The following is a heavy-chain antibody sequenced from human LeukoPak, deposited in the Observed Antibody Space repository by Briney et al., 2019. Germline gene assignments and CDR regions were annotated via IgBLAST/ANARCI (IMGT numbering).Heavy chain of an antibody. V-gene: IGHV1-69*05. CDR3: ARGLELLYFDY. D-gene: IGHD1-7*01. Sequence: ASVKVSCKASGGIFSSYAISWVRQAPGQGLEWMGGIIPIFGTANYAQKFQGRVTITTDESTSTAYMELSSLRSEDTAVYYCARGLELLYFDYWGQGTLVTVSS. CDR1: GGIFSSYA. J-gene: IGHJ4*02. CDR2: IIPIFGTA.